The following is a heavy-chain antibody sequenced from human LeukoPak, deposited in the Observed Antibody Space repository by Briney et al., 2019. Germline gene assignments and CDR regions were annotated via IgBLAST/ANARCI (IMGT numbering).Heavy chain of an antibody. CDR3: ARVYCSSTSCYTLSWYFDL. CDR1: GYSIRSGYY. Sequence: SETLSLTCTVPGYSIRSGYYWGWIRQPPGKGVEWNGSIYHRGSTYYNPSLKSRVTISVDPSKNQFSLKLSSVTAADTAVYYCARVYCSSTSCYTLSWYFDLWGRGTLVTVSS. V-gene: IGHV4-38-2*02. CDR2: IYHRGST. J-gene: IGHJ2*01. D-gene: IGHD2-2*02.